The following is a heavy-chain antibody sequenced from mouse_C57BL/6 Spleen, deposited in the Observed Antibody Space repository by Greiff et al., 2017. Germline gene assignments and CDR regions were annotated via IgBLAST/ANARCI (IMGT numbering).Heavy chain of an antibody. Sequence: QVQLKQPGAELVKPGASVKLSCKASGYTFTSYWMHWVKQRPGQGLEWIGMIHPNSGSTNYNEKFKSKATLTVDKSSSTAYMQLSSLTSEDSAVYYCARLWSDGYYVDYWGQGTTLTVSS. CDR2: IHPNSGST. J-gene: IGHJ2*01. CDR1: GYTFTSYW. V-gene: IGHV1-64*01. D-gene: IGHD2-3*01. CDR3: ARLWSDGYYVDY.